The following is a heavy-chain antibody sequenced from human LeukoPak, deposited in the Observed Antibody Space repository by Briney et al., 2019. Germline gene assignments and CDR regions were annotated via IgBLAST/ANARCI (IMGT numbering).Heavy chain of an antibody. V-gene: IGHV1-46*01. J-gene: IGHJ4*02. CDR3: ARDGGSYSADY. Sequence: ASVKVSCKAAGYPFINYHIHWVRQAPGQGLEWLGIINPRDDYKNYAQKFQGRITITRDTSTSTVYMDLSSLTSDDTAVYYCARDGGSYSADYWGQGTLVTVSS. D-gene: IGHD1-26*01. CDR2: INPRDDYK. CDR1: GYPFINYH.